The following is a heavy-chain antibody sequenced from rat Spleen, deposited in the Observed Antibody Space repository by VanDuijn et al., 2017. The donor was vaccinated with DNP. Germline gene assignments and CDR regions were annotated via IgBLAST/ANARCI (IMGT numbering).Heavy chain of an antibody. J-gene: IGHJ2*01. CDR3: ARHRSYNNLFDY. V-gene: IGHV5S10*01. D-gene: IGHD1-10*01. CDR1: GFTFSDYN. Sequence: EVQLVESGGGLVQPGRSLKLSCAASGFTFSDYNMAWVRQAPKKGLEWVATIIYDGSRTYYRDSVKGRFIISRDNARGTLYLQMDSLRSEDTATYYGARHRSYNNLFDYWGQGVMVTVSS. CDR2: IIYDGSRT.